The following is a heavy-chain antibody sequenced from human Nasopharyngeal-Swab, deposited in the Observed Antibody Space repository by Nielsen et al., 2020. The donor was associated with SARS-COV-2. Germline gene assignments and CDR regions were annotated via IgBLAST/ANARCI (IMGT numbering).Heavy chain of an antibody. D-gene: IGHD5-12*01. J-gene: IGHJ5*02. CDR1: GFIFSIYA. V-gene: IGHV3-23*01. CDR3: VKDLAYDEVS. CDR2: INNRGDDT. Sequence: GGSLRLSCAASGFIFSIYAMSWVRQAPGKGLEWVSTINNRGDDTHYVDSVRGRFTVSRDNSKNTLYLQMNSLRGEDTAIYYCVKDLAYDEVSWGQGTLVTVSS.